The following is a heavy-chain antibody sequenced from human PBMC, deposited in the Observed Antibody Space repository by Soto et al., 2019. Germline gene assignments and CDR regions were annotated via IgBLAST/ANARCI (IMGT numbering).Heavy chain of an antibody. D-gene: IGHD3-3*01. CDR2: ISDSGSA. CDR3: PRETFLWSGQTHPRLPAPNYIDP. J-gene: IGHJ5*02. CDR1: GGSFSGYY. V-gene: IGHV4-34*02. Sequence: QVQLQQWGAGLLKPSETLALTCAVQGGSFSGYYWSWIRQSPEMGLECIADISDSGSAKYNPSLRSRPAILTDPYMHKFSLGLTSETAADTAVYFCPRETFLWSGQTHPRLPAPNYIDPWGQGTLVTVSS.